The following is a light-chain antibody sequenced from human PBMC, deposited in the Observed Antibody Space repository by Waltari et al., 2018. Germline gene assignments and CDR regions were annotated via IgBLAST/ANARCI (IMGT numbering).Light chain of an antibody. V-gene: IGLV3-21*04. CDR2: YDS. CDR1: NIGSNS. CDR3: QVWDNSSDQGV. J-gene: IGLJ3*02. Sequence: SYVLTQPPSVSVAPGKTARITCGGNNIGSNSVHWYQLKPGQAPVLVIYYDSYRPSGIPERFSGSNSGNTATLTISRFEAGDEADYYCQVWDNSSDQGVFGGGTKLTVL.